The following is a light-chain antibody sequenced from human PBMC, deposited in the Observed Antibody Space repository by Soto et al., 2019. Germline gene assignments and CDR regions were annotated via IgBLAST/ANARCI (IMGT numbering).Light chain of an antibody. CDR1: QSISSF. CDR3: QQRSSWPIT. J-gene: IGKJ5*01. Sequence: EIVLTQSPATLSLSPGERVTLSCRASQSISSFLAWYQQKPGQAPRLLIYGASKRATGIPARFSGSGSGTGFTLAISSLEPEDFAVYYCQQRSSWPITFGQGTRLEIK. V-gene: IGKV3-11*01. CDR2: GAS.